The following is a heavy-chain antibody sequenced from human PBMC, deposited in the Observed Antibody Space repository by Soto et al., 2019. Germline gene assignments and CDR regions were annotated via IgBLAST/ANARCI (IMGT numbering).Heavy chain of an antibody. CDR1: GYTFTEFD. CDR3: ARVVRFFGGHAGY. CDR2: MNTSTGNT. J-gene: IGHJ4*02. V-gene: IGHV1-8*01. D-gene: IGHD3-3*01. Sequence: GASVKVSCKTSGYTFTEFDINWVRQAPGQGLEWMGWMNTSTGNTGYAQKFQGRVTMTRDTSISAAYMELRRLRSEDTAVYYCARVVRFFGGHAGYWGQGTLVTVSS.